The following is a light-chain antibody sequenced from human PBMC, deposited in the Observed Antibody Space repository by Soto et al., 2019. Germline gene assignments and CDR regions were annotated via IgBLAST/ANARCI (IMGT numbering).Light chain of an antibody. CDR3: CSYAGSSTYV. Sequence: QSALTQPASVSGSPGQSITISCTGTSSDVGSYNLVSWYQQHPGKVPKLMTYEASKRPSGVSSRFSGSKSGDTASLTISGLQAEDEADYYCCSYAGSSTYVFGTGTKLTVL. J-gene: IGLJ1*01. V-gene: IGLV2-23*01. CDR2: EAS. CDR1: SSDVGSYNL.